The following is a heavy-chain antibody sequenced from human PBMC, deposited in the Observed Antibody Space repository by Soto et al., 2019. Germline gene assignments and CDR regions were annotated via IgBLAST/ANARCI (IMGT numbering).Heavy chain of an antibody. D-gene: IGHD4-17*01. V-gene: IGHV3-48*01. CDR2: ISSSSTI. J-gene: IGHJ4*02. CDR1: GFTFSSYS. Sequence: PGGSLRLSCAASGFTFSSYSMNWVRQAPGKGLEWVSYISSSSTIYYADSVKGRFTISRDNAKNSLYLQMNSLRAEDTAVYYCARIGRLRWGDYWGQGTLVTVSS. CDR3: ARIGRLRWGDY.